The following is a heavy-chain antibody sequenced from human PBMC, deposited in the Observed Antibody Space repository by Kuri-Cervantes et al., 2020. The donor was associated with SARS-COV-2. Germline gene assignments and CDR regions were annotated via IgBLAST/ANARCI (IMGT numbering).Heavy chain of an antibody. Sequence: GESLKISCSASGFTFSSYAVHWVRQAPGKGLEYVSAISSNGGSTYYADSVKGRFTISRDNSKNTLYLQMSSLRAEDTAVYYCVKAPECPDGYWGQGTLVTVSS. J-gene: IGHJ4*02. D-gene: IGHD5-24*01. CDR1: GFTFSSYA. CDR2: ISSNGGST. V-gene: IGHV3-64D*06. CDR3: VKAPECPDGY.